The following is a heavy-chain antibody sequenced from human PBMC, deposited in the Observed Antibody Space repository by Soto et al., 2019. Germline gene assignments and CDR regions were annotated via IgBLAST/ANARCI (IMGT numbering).Heavy chain of an antibody. CDR1: GYTFTSYG. Sequence: QIQLVQSGAEVKKPGASVKVSCKASGYTFTSYGISWVRQAPGQGLEWMGWISAYNGNTNYAQKLQGRVTMTTDTSTSTAYMELRSLRSDDTAVYYCARDPFVAAAGNYYYYGMDVWGQGTTVTVSS. CDR3: ARDPFVAAAGNYYYYGMDV. J-gene: IGHJ6*02. V-gene: IGHV1-18*01. D-gene: IGHD6-13*01. CDR2: ISAYNGNT.